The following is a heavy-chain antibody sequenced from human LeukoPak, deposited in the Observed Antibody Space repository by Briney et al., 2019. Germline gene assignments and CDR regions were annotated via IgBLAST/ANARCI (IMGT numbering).Heavy chain of an antibody. J-gene: IGHJ6*03. D-gene: IGHD4-17*01. CDR2: ISYDGSNK. CDR3: ARGESYDYYHYYYMDV. V-gene: IGHV3-30*04. CDR1: GFTFSSYA. Sequence: GGSLRLSCAASGFTFSSYAMHWVRQAPGKGLEWVAVISYDGSNKYYADSVKGRFTISRDNSKNTLYLQMNSLRAEDTAVYYCARGESYDYYHYYYMDVWGKGTTVTISS.